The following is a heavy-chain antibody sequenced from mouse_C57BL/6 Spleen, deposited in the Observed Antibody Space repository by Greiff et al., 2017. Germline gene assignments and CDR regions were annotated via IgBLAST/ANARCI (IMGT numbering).Heavy chain of an antibody. CDR3: TTGDITTVVEGDYCDY. V-gene: IGHV14-1*01. D-gene: IGHD1-1*01. CDR1: GFNINDYY. J-gene: IGHJ2*01. Sequence: VQLKQSGAELVRPGASVTLSCTASGFNINDYYMHWVKQRPEQGLEWIGRIDPEAGDTEYAPKFQGKATRTADTSSNTAYLQLHSLTSEDTAVYYCTTGDITTVVEGDYCDYWGQGTTLTVSA. CDR2: IDPEAGDT.